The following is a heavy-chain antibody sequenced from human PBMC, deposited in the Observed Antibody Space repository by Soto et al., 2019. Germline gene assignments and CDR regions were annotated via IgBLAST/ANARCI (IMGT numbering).Heavy chain of an antibody. CDR2: ISAHNGNR. V-gene: IGHV1-18*01. Sequence: QVHLVQSGAEVKKPGASVKVSCKCSGYTFTSYGITWVRQAPGQGLEWMGWISAHNGNRDYAQKVQGRVTVTRDTSTSTAYMELRSLRSDDTAVYYCARGRYGDYWGQGALVTVSS. CDR1: GYTFTSYG. D-gene: IGHD1-1*01. J-gene: IGHJ4*02. CDR3: ARGRYGDY.